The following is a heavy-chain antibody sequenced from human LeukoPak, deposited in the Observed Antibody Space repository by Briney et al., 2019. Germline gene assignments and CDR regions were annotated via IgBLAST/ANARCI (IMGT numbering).Heavy chain of an antibody. D-gene: IGHD1-26*01. V-gene: IGHV4-39*07. CDR2: IYYSGST. Sequence: SETLSLTCTVSGGSISSRSYYWGWIRQPPGKGLEWIGSIYYSGSTYYNPSLKNRVTISVDTSKNQFSLKLSSVTAADTAVYYCARGTVGVSPFDYWGQGTLVTVSS. J-gene: IGHJ4*02. CDR1: GGSISSRSYY. CDR3: ARGTVGVSPFDY.